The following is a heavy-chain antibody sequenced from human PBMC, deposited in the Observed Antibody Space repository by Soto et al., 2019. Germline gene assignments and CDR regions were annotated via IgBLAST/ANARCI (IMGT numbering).Heavy chain of an antibody. CDR2: IYYSGST. D-gene: IGHD5-12*01. CDR3: ARDLGRNVGSGYGLFDY. CDR1: GGSISSYY. Sequence: SETLSLTCTVSGGSISSYYWSWIRQPPGKGLEWIGYIYYSGSTNYNPSLKSRVTISVDTSKNQFSLKLSSVTAADTAVYYCARDLGRNVGSGYGLFDYWGQGTLVTVSS. J-gene: IGHJ4*02. V-gene: IGHV4-59*01.